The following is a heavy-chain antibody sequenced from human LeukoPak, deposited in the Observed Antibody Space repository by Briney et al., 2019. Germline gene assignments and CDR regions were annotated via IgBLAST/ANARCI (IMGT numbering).Heavy chain of an antibody. D-gene: IGHD4-17*01. Sequence: GGSLRLSCAASGFTFISYTMNWVRQAPGKGLEWVSSISSSSCFIYYGDSLKGRFTISRDNAKNSLYLQMNSLRAEDTAVYYCARIYGDYESYYYYGMDVWGQGTTVTVSS. CDR3: ARIYGDYESYYYYGMDV. CDR2: ISSSSCFI. V-gene: IGHV3-21*06. J-gene: IGHJ6*02. CDR1: GFTFISYT.